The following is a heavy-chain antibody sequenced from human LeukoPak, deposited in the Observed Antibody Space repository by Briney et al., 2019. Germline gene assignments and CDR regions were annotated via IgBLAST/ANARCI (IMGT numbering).Heavy chain of an antibody. Sequence: GGSLRLSCAASGFTFSSYWMSWVRQAPGKGLEWVANIKQDGSEKYYVDSVKGRTISRDNAKNSLYLQMNSLRAEDTAVYYCARDLYRIVVVPHYFDYWGQGTLVTVSS. D-gene: IGHD3-22*01. CDR3: ARDLYRIVVVPHYFDY. CDR1: GFTFSSYW. V-gene: IGHV3-7*01. J-gene: IGHJ4*02. CDR2: IKQDGSEK.